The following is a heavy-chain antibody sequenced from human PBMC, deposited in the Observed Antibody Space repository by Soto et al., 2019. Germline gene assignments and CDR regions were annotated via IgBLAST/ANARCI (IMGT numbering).Heavy chain of an antibody. CDR2: ISYDGSDK. J-gene: IGHJ6*02. D-gene: IGHD2-2*01. V-gene: IGHV3-30-3*01. CDR1: GFDFSGYT. Sequence: QVHLEESGGGVVQPGGSLRLSCAGSGFDFSGYTIHWVRQAPGKGLEWVAVISYDGSDKYYADSVKGRFTISRDNAKKTPYLQMNSLRIEDTAVYYCARVDCSTTTCYYYGFDVWGQGTTVTVSS. CDR3: ARVDCSTTTCYYYGFDV.